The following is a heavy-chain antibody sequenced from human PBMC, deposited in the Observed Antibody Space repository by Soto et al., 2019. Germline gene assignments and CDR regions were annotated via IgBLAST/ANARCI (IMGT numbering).Heavy chain of an antibody. CDR1: GFTFDDYA. J-gene: IGHJ4*02. CDR2: ISWNSGSI. V-gene: IGHV3-9*01. D-gene: IGHD5-12*01. CDR3: ETGGERWLQHDY. Sequence: EVQLVESGGGLVQPGRSLRLSCAASGFTFDDYAMHWVRQAPGKGLEWVSGISWNSGSIGYADSVKGRFTISRDNAKNSLYLQMNSLRAEDTALYYCETGGERWLQHDYWGQGTLVTVSS.